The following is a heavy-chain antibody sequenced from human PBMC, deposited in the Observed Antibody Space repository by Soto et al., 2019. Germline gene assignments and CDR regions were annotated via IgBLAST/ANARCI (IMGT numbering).Heavy chain of an antibody. CDR2: ISAYNGNT. J-gene: IGHJ4*02. D-gene: IGHD2-15*01. CDR1: GYTFTSYG. CDR3: ALEFCSGGSCSFDY. V-gene: IGHV1-18*01. Sequence: ASVKVSCKASGYTFTSYGISWVRQAPGQGLEWMGWISAYNGNTNYAQKLQGRVTMTTDTSTSTAYMELRSLRSDDTAVYYCALEFCSGGSCSFDYWGQGTLVTVSS.